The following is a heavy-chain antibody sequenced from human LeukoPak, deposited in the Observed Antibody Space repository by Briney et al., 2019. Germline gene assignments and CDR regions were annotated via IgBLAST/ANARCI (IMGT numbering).Heavy chain of an antibody. CDR2: INPSGGST. Sequence: ASVKVSCKASGYTFSSYYMHWARQAPGQGLEWMGIINPSGGSTSYAQKFQGSVTVTRDMSTSTVYMELSSLRSEDTAVYYCARGLATRSDYYFDYWGQGTLVTVSS. V-gene: IGHV1-46*01. J-gene: IGHJ4*02. CDR1: GYTFSSYY. CDR3: ARGLATRSDYYFDY. D-gene: IGHD5-24*01.